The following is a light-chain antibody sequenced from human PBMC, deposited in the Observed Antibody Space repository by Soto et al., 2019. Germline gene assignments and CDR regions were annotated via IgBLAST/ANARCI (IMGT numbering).Light chain of an antibody. CDR1: QGIRTD. CDR3: HPHNSDPYT. Sequence: DIQMTQSPSSLSASVGDRVTITCRASQGIRTDLGWYQQKPGKAPKRLIYAASNLESGVTSTFSGSGYGTEFTLTISTLQPEDLETYYCHPHNSDPYTFGQRTKLEI. J-gene: IGKJ2*01. V-gene: IGKV1-17*01. CDR2: AAS.